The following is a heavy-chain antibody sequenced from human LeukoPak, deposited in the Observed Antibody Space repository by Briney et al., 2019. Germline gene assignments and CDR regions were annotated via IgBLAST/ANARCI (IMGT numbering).Heavy chain of an antibody. CDR2: IYYSGST. V-gene: IGHV4-59*01. CDR3: TRGSIAYYYMDV. J-gene: IGHJ6*03. D-gene: IGHD3-22*01. CDR1: GGSISSYY. Sequence: PSETLSLTCTVSGGSISSYYWNWIRQPPGKGLEWIGNIYYSGSTNYNPSLKSRVTISVDTSKNQFSLKLSSVTAADTAVYYCTRGSIAYYYMDVWGKGTTVTISS.